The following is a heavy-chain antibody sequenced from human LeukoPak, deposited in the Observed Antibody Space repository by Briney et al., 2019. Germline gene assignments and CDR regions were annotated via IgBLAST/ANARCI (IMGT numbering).Heavy chain of an antibody. CDR2: FDPEDGET. CDR1: GYTLTELS. CDR3: ARPGYCSSTSCPVDAFDI. D-gene: IGHD2-2*01. V-gene: IGHV1-24*01. Sequence: ASVKVSCKVSGYTLTELSMHWVRQAPGKGLEWMGGFDPEDGETIYAQKFQGRVTITADKSTSTAYMELSSLRSEDTAVYYCARPGYCSSTSCPVDAFDIWGQGTMVTVSS. J-gene: IGHJ3*02.